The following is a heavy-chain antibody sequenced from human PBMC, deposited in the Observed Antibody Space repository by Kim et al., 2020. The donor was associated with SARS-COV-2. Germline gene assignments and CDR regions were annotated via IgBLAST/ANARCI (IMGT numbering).Heavy chain of an antibody. J-gene: IGHJ4*02. D-gene: IGHD4-17*01. V-gene: IGHV1-3*01. CDR3: ARGGYGDYETPPDY. Sequence: SQKCQGRVTITRDTSAGTAYMELSSLRSEDTAVYYCARGGYGDYETPPDYWGQGTLVTVSS.